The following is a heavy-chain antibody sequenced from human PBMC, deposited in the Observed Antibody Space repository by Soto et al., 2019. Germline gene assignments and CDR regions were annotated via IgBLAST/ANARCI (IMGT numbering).Heavy chain of an antibody. V-gene: IGHV1-18*01. CDR3: AREGTPIDY. Sequence: QVQLVQSGTEVKKPGASVKVSCKASGYTFTNFGISWVRQAPGQGLEWMGWISAYNGNTNYAQKFQGRVTMTTDTYTSTAYLKLRSLRSDDKAVYYCAREGTPIDYWGQGTLVTVSS. CDR1: GYTFTNFG. D-gene: IGHD2-15*01. CDR2: ISAYNGNT. J-gene: IGHJ4*02.